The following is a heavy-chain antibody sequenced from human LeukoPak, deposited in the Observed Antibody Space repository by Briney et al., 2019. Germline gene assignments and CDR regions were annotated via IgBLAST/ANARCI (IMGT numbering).Heavy chain of an antibody. D-gene: IGHD2-2*01. CDR2: INHSGST. CDR3: ARDGYQRIYYYGMDV. V-gene: IGHV4-34*01. Sequence: PSETLSLTCAVYGGSFSGYYWSWIRQPPGKGLEWIGEINHSGSTNYNPSLKSRVTISVDTSKNQFSLKLSSVTAADTAVYYCARDGYQRIYYYGMDVWGQGTTVTVSS. CDR1: GGSFSGYY. J-gene: IGHJ6*02.